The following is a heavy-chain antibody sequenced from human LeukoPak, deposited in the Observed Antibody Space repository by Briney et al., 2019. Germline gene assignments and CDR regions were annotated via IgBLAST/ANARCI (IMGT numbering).Heavy chain of an antibody. V-gene: IGHV3-53*01. J-gene: IGHJ4*01. D-gene: IGHD6-19*01. CDR2: IYSGGST. CDR1: GFIVSSNY. Sequence: GGSLRLSCAASGFIVSSNYMSWVRQAPAKGREWGSVIYSGGSTYYSDSVKGRFTISRDNSKNTLYLQMNSLRAEDTAVYYCARGYSSGWYGCPFDSWGHGTLVTVSS. CDR3: ARGYSSGWYGCPFDS.